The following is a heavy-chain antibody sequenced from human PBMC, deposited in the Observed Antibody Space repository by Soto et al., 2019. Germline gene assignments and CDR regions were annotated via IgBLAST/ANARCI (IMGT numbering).Heavy chain of an antibody. Sequence: GASVKVSFKASGFTFTSSAVQWVRQARGQRLEWIGWIGVGSGNRHYAQKFQERVTITRDMSTNTACMELSSLRSEDTAVYYCAALGVNFDHWGQGTLVTVSS. J-gene: IGHJ4*02. CDR2: IGVGSGNR. V-gene: IGHV1-58*01. D-gene: IGHD2-8*01. CDR3: AALGVNFDH. CDR1: GFTFTSSA.